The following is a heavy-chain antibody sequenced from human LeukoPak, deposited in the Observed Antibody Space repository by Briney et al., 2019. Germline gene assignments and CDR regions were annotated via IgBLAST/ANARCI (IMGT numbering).Heavy chain of an antibody. CDR2: IYYSGST. J-gene: IGHJ4*02. CDR1: GGSISSYY. Sequence: KPSETLSLTCTVSGGSISSYYWSWIRQPPGKGLEWIGYIYYSGSTNYNPSLKSRVTISVDTSKNQFSLKLSSVTAADTAVYYCASVGATGGSFDYWGQGTLVTVSS. D-gene: IGHD1-26*01. CDR3: ASVGATGGSFDY. V-gene: IGHV4-59*01.